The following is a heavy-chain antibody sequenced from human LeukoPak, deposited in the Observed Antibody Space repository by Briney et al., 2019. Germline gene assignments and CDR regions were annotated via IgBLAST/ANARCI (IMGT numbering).Heavy chain of an antibody. J-gene: IGHJ3*02. D-gene: IGHD6-13*01. CDR1: GYTFTGYY. CDR3: AKVAGLQQPLYAFDI. CDR2: INPNSGGT. V-gene: IGHV1-2*02. Sequence: ASVKVSCKASGYTFTGYYMHWVRQAPGQGLEWMGWINPNSGGTNYAQKFQGRVTMTRDTSISTAYMELSRLRSDDTAVYYCAKVAGLQQPLYAFDIWGQGTMVTVSS.